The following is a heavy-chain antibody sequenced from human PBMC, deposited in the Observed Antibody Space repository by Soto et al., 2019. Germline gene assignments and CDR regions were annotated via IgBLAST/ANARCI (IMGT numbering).Heavy chain of an antibody. CDR2: ISGSGGST. V-gene: IGHV3-23*01. D-gene: IGHD3-3*01. CDR1: GFTFSSYA. Sequence: VGSLRLSCAASGFTFSSYAMSWVRQAPGKGLEWVSAISGSGGSTYYADSVKGRFTISRDNSKNTLYLQMNSLRAEDTAVYYCAKDRVPITIFGVVIIPPDGFDYWGQGTLVTVSS. CDR3: AKDRVPITIFGVVIIPPDGFDY. J-gene: IGHJ4*02.